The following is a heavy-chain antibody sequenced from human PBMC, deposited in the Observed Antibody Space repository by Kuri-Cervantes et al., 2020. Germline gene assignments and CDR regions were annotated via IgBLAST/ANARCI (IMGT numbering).Heavy chain of an antibody. CDR3: AREPGCSGGSCYAGVDYYYMDV. J-gene: IGHJ6*03. V-gene: IGHV6-1*01. D-gene: IGHD2-15*01. CDR1: GDSVSSNSAA. Sequence: SQTPSLTCAISGDSVSSNSAAWNWIRQSPSRGLEWLGRTYYRSKWYNDYAVSVKSRITINPDTSKNQFSLQLNSVTPEDTAVYYCAREPGCSGGSCYAGVDYYYMDVWGKGTTVTVSS. CDR2: TYYRSKWYN.